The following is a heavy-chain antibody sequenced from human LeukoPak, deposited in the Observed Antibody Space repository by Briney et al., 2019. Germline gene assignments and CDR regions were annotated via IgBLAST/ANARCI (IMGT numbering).Heavy chain of an antibody. V-gene: IGHV3-23*01. J-gene: IGHJ1*01. CDR2: INGGGDAT. CDR3: AVRACTGGSCFS. D-gene: IGHD2-15*01. Sequence: GGSLRLSCATSGFTFNNNAMSWVRQAPGKRLEWVSAINGGGDATEYADSVKGRFTISRDNSKNTLYLQMNSLRAEDTAVYYCAVRACTGGSCFSWGQGTLVTVSS. CDR1: GFTFNNNA.